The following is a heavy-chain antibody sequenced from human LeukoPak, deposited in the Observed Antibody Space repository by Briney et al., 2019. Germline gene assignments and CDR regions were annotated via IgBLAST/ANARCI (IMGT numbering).Heavy chain of an antibody. CDR3: ARGRLQWFDP. J-gene: IGHJ5*02. V-gene: IGHV5-51*01. CDR1: GYSFTSYW. CDR2: IYPCDSDT. Sequence: GESLKISCQGSGYSFTSYWIGWVRQMPGKGLEWMGMIYPCDSDTRYCPSFQGQVTISADKSISTAYLQWSSLNASDTAMYYCARGRLQWFDPWGQGTLVTVSS. D-gene: IGHD4-11*01.